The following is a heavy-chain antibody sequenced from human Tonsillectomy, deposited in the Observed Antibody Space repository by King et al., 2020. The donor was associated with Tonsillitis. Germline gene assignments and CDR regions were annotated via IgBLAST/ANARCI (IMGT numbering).Heavy chain of an antibody. J-gene: IGHJ4*02. V-gene: IGHV1-2*02. Sequence: QLVQSGAEVKKPGASVKVSCKASGYTFTGYYIHWVRQAPGRGLEWRGWINPNSGGTNYTQKFQGRVTMTRDTPITTAYMELTSLRSDDTAVYYCARGSGGFDYWGQGTLVTVSS. CDR3: ARGSGGFDY. CDR1: GYTFTGYY. CDR2: INPNSGGT. D-gene: IGHD6-25*01.